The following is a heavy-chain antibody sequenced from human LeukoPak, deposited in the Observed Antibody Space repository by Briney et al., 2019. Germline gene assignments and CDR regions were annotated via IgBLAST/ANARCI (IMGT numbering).Heavy chain of an antibody. Sequence: AAVKVSCKPSGYTFTSYYMHWVRQAPVQGLEWMGIINPSGGSTSYAQKFQGRVTMTRDMSTSTVYMELSRLRSDDTAVYYCARDLPRSYYYMDVWGKGTTVTVSS. CDR2: INPSGGST. CDR3: ARDLPRSYYYMDV. J-gene: IGHJ6*03. V-gene: IGHV1-46*01. CDR1: GYTFTSYY.